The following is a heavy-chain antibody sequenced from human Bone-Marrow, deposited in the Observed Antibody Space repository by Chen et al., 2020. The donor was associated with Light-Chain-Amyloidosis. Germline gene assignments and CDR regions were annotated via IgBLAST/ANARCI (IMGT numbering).Heavy chain of an antibody. CDR3: ARGPAFDYYYDSSGLEEYFQH. CDR1: GYTFTGYY. CDR2: INPNSGGT. D-gene: IGHD3-22*01. J-gene: IGHJ1*01. Sequence: QVQLVQSGAEVKKPGASVKVSCKASGYTFTGYYMHWVRQAPGQGLEWMGWINPNSGGTNYAQKFQGRVTMTRDTSISTAYMELSRLRSDDTAVYYCARGPAFDYYYDSSGLEEYFQHWGQGTLVTVSS. V-gene: IGHV1-2*02.